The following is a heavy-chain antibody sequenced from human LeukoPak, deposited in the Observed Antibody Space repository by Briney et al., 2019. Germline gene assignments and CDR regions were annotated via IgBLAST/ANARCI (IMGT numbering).Heavy chain of an antibody. CDR2: INSDGSST. CDR1: GFTFSSYW. CDR3: TRLVLAGPEIAFDI. Sequence: PGGSLRLSCAASGFTFSSYWMHWVRQAPGKGLVWVSRINSDGSSTSYADSVKGRFTISRDDSKNTAYLQMNSLKTEDTAVYYCTRLVLAGPEIAFDIWGQGTMVTVSS. D-gene: IGHD6-19*01. V-gene: IGHV3-74*01. J-gene: IGHJ3*02.